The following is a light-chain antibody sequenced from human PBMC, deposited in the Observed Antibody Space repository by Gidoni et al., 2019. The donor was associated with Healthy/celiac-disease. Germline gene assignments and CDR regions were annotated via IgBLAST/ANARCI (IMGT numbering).Light chain of an antibody. V-gene: IGKV3-15*01. Sequence: EIVMTQSPATLSVSPGERATLSCRASQSVSSSLAWYQQKPDQAPRLRIYGASTRATGIPARLSGSGSGTEFTLTISGLKSEDFAVYYCQQYNNWTWTFGQGTKVEIK. CDR1: QSVSSS. J-gene: IGKJ1*01. CDR3: QQYNNWTWT. CDR2: GAS.